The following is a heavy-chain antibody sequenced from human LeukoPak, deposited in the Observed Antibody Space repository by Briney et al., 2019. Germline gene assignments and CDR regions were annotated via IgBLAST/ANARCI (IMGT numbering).Heavy chain of an antibody. V-gene: IGHV4-38-2*02. CDR2: SYHNGST. CDR1: GYSISSGYY. J-gene: IGHJ4*02. D-gene: IGHD3-22*01. Sequence: SETLSLTCTVSGYSISSGYYWGWMRQPPGKGLEGSGRSYHNGSTYYNQSLKSRVTISVDTSKNQFSLKLSSVTAADTAVYYCARDPPHSYYYDSSGYFGSDYWGQGTLVTVSS. CDR3: ARDPPHSYYYDSSGYFGSDY.